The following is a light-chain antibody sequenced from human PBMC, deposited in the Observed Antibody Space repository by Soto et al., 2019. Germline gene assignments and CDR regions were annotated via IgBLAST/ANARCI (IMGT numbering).Light chain of an antibody. CDR1: QGISNS. CDR2: TAS. CDR3: QKYNSAPLT. J-gene: IGKJ4*01. Sequence: DIQMTQSPSSLSASVGDRVTITCRASQGISNSLAWYQQKPGKVPKLLIYTASTLQSGVPSRFSGRGFGTDFTLTITSLQPEDVATYYCQKYNSAPLTFGGGTKVXIK. V-gene: IGKV1-27*01.